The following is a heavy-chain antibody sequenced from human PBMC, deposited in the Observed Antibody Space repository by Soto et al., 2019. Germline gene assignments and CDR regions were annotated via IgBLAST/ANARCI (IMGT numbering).Heavy chain of an antibody. D-gene: IGHD6-13*01. CDR2: IWYDGSNK. V-gene: IGHV3-33*01. J-gene: IGHJ4*02. CDR1: GFTFRSHG. Sequence: GESLRLSYAASGFTFRSHGMPWVRQCPGKGLEWVAFIWYDGSNKYYADSVKGRFTISRDNSKNTLYLQMNSLRAEDTAVYYCARAFYSSSWYYLDYWGQGT. CDR3: ARAFYSSSWYYLDY.